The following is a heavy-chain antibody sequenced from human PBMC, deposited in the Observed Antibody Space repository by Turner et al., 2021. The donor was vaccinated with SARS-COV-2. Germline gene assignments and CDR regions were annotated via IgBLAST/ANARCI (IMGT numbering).Heavy chain of an antibody. Sequence: QLQLQESGPGLVKPSETLSLTCTVSGGSISSSSYYWGWIRQPPGKGLEWIGSIYYSGSTYYNPSLKSRVTISVDTSKSQFSRKLRSVTAADTAVYYCAGERIQLRSAGYGMDVWGQGTTVTVSS. J-gene: IGHJ6*02. CDR2: IYYSGST. D-gene: IGHD5-18*01. CDR1: GGSISSSSYY. V-gene: IGHV4-39*01. CDR3: AGERIQLRSAGYGMDV.